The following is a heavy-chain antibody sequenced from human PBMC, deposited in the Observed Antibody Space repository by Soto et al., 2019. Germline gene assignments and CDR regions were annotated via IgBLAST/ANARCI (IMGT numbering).Heavy chain of an antibody. Sequence: GESLKISCKGSGYSFTSYWISWVRQMPGKGLEWMGRIDPSDSYTNYSPSFQGHVTISADKSISTAYLQWSSLKASDTAMYYCARHRLPDPWIYYYGMDVWGQGTTVTVSS. J-gene: IGHJ6*02. CDR1: GYSFTSYW. CDR3: ARHRLPDPWIYYYGMDV. D-gene: IGHD2-2*01. CDR2: IDPSDSYT. V-gene: IGHV5-10-1*01.